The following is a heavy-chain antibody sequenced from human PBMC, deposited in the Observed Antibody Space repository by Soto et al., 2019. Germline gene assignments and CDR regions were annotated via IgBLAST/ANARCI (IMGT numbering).Heavy chain of an antibody. CDR1: GFTFSSYV. V-gene: IGHV3-23*01. J-gene: IGHJ5*02. CDR2: ISGSGGAT. CDR3: AKGPKEDLCTGSAP. Sequence: GGSLRLSCAASGFTFSSYVMTWVRQAPGKGLEWVSAISGSGGATYYADSVKGRFTISRDNSKHTLYLQMNSLRAEDTAVYYRAKGPKEDLCTGSAPWVKGSLVPVS.